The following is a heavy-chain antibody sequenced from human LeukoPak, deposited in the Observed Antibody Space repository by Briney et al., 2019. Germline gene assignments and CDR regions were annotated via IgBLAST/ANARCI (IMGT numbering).Heavy chain of an antibody. J-gene: IGHJ4*02. V-gene: IGHV3-20*04. CDR3: ARGPRYSSGWYYFDY. Sequence: PGGSLRLSCAASGFTFDDYGMSWVRQAPGKGLEWVSGINWNGGSTGYADSVKGRFTISRDNAKSSLYLQMNSLRAEDTALYYCARGPRYSSGWYYFDYWGQGTLVTVSS. CDR1: GFTFDDYG. CDR2: INWNGGST. D-gene: IGHD6-19*01.